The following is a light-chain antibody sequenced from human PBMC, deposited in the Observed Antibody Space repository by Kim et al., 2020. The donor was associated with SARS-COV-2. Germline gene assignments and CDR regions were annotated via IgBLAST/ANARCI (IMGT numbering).Light chain of an antibody. CDR3: QKCDSAPWT. V-gene: IGKV1-27*01. CDR1: QDISNY. CDR2: AAS. Sequence: ASVDDGVTITCQASQDISNYLAWFQLKPGKAPKLLIYAASALQPGVPSRFSGSGSGTDFTLTVTSLQPEDVATYYCQKCDSAPWTFGQGTKVEIK. J-gene: IGKJ1*01.